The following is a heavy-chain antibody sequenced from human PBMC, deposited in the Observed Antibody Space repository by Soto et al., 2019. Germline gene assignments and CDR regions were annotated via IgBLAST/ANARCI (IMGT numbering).Heavy chain of an antibody. CDR2: IIANGGT. Sequence: GGSLGISCAASGLTFKNYAITWVRQAQGKGLVWFSIIIANGGTFYAYSVKGGFTISRGTSKNTAYFQMSSLRVQGTGTYLCEKVYTVAADPSSVCRLDYWGHGALVTVSS. CDR1: GLTFKNYA. V-gene: IGHV3-23*01. D-gene: IGHD2-15*01. J-gene: IGHJ4*01. CDR3: EKVYTVAADPSSVCRLDY.